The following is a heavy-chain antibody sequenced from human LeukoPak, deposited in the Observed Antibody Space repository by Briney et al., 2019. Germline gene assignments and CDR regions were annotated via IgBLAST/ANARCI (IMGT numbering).Heavy chain of an antibody. V-gene: IGHV4-59*01. CDR2: IYYSGRN. CDR1: GGSISRYY. D-gene: IGHD4-17*01. J-gene: IGHJ4*02. CDR3: ARDSSTVTTRHFDY. Sequence: SETLSLTCTVSGGSISRYYWSWIRQPPGKGLEWIGYIYYSGRNDYNPSLKSRVTISVDTSKNQFSLKLNSVTAADTAVYYCARDSSTVTTRHFDYWGQGTLVTVSS.